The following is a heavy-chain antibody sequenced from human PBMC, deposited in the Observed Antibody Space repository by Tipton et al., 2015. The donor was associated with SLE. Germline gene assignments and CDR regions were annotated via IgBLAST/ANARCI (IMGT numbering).Heavy chain of an antibody. J-gene: IGHJ4*02. CDR2: IYTSVST. Sequence: GLVKPSETLSLTCTVSGGSISSYYWSWIRQPPGKGLEWIGYIYTSVSTNYNPSLKSRVTISVDTSKNQFSLKLSSVTAADTAVYYCAGGSDSSSWYYWGQGTLVTVSS. V-gene: IGHV4-4*08. D-gene: IGHD6-13*01. CDR1: GGSISSYY. CDR3: AGGSDSSSWYY.